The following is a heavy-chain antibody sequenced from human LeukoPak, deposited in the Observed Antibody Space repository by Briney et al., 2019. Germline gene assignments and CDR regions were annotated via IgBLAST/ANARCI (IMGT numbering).Heavy chain of an antibody. D-gene: IGHD2-2*01. V-gene: IGHV3-30*18. Sequence: GGSLRLSCAASGFTFNSYGMHWVRQAPGKGLEWVAVISYDGRNKHYPDSVKGRFTISRDISTDTLWLQMDSLRTEDTAVYYCAKGPLRGTAAAIDYWGQGTLVTVSS. CDR1: GFTFNSYG. CDR3: AKGPLRGTAAAIDY. CDR2: ISYDGRNK. J-gene: IGHJ4*02.